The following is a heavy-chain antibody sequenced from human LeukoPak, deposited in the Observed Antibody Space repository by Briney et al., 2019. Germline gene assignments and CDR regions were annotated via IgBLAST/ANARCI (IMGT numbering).Heavy chain of an antibody. CDR3: AKGGDYYGSGSYIDY. Sequence: GGSLRLSCAASGFTFSSYAMSWVRQAPGKGLEWVSAISGSGGSTYYADSVKGRFTISRDNSKNTLYLQMNSLRAEDTAVYYCAKGGDYYGSGSYIDYWGQGALVTVSS. CDR2: ISGSGGST. V-gene: IGHV3-23*01. CDR1: GFTFSSYA. J-gene: IGHJ4*02. D-gene: IGHD3-10*01.